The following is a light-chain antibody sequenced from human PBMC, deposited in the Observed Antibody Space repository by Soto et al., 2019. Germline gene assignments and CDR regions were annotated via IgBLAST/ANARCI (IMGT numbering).Light chain of an antibody. CDR3: QTWGAGIVI. CDR2: LNIDGSH. V-gene: IGLV4-69*01. J-gene: IGLJ2*01. Sequence: QLAVTQSPSASASLGASVSLTCTLSSGHSHYAIAWHQQQPEKGPRFLMNLNIDGSHTRGAGIPDRFSGSSSGAERNLTISSLQSEDEADYYCQTWGAGIVIFGGGTKLTVL. CDR1: SGHSHYA.